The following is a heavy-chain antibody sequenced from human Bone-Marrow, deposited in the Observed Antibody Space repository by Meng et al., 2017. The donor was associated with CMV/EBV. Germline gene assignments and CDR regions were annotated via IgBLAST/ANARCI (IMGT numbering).Heavy chain of an antibody. D-gene: IGHD4-23*01. CDR2: INPSGGST. CDR1: GYTFTSYY. CDR3: ARGRYGGAYYYYGMDV. Sequence: ASVKVSCKASGYTFTSYYMHWVRQAPGQGLEWMGIINPSGGSTSYAQKFQGRGTMTRDTTTSTVYMELSSLRSEDKAVYYCARGRYGGAYYYYGMDVWGQGTTVTVSS. J-gene: IGHJ6*02. V-gene: IGHV1-46*01.